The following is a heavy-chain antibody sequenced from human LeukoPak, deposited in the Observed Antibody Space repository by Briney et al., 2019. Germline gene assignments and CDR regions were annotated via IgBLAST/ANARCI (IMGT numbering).Heavy chain of an antibody. D-gene: IGHD3-10*01. J-gene: IGHJ4*02. CDR1: GFTFSSYA. Sequence: GSLRLSCAASGFTFSSYAMYWVRQAPGKGLEWVAVISYDGSNKYYADSVKGRFTISRDNSKNTLYLQMNSLRAEDTAVYYCARGRRELKYGPDYWGQGTLVTVSS. V-gene: IGHV3-30-3*01. CDR3: ARGRRELKYGPDY. CDR2: ISYDGSNK.